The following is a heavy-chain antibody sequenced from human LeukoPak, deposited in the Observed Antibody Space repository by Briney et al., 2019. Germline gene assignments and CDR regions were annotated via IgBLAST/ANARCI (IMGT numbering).Heavy chain of an antibody. V-gene: IGHV4-61*02. CDR3: ARGRGARRGNWFDP. CDR1: GGSISSGSYY. Sequence: SETLSLTCTVSGGSISSGSYYLSWIRQPAGKGLEWIGRIYTSGSTNYNPSLKSRVTISVDTSKNQFSLKLSSVTAADTAVYYCARGRGARRGNWFDPWGQGTLVTVSS. D-gene: IGHD1-26*01. J-gene: IGHJ5*02. CDR2: IYTSGST.